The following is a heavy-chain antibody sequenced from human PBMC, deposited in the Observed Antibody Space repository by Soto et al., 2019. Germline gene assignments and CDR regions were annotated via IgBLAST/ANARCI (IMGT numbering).Heavy chain of an antibody. J-gene: IGHJ3*02. V-gene: IGHV4-31*03. CDR3: ARALGDFWSGAGAFDI. D-gene: IGHD3-3*01. Sequence: QVQLQESGPGLMKPSQTLSLTCTVSGGSISSGGYYWSWIRQHPGKGLEWIGYIYYSGSTYYNPSLKSRVTISVDTSKNQFSLKLSSVTAADTAVYYCARALGDFWSGAGAFDIWGQGTMVTVSS. CDR2: IYYSGST. CDR1: GGSISSGGYY.